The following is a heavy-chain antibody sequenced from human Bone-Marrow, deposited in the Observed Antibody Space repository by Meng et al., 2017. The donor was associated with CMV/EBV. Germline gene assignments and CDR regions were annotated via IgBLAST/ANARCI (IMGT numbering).Heavy chain of an antibody. CDR1: GGSISSGDYY. J-gene: IGHJ5*02. Sequence: QVAPQGSGPGLVKPSQTLSLTCTVSGGSISSGDYYWSWIRQPPGKGLEWIGYIYYSGSTYYNPSLKSRVTISVDTSKNQFSLKLSSVTAADTAVYYCARGAYDFWSGYNWFDPWGQGTLVTVSS. CDR3: ARGAYDFWSGYNWFDP. CDR2: IYYSGST. D-gene: IGHD3-3*01. V-gene: IGHV4-30-4*08.